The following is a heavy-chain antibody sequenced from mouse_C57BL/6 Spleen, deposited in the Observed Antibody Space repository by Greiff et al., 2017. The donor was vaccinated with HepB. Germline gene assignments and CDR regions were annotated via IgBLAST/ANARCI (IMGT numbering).Heavy chain of an antibody. Sequence: EVMLVESGGGLVQPGGSLSLSCAASGFTFTDYYMSWVRQPPGKALEWLGFIRNKANGYTTEYSASVKGRFTISRDNSQSILYLQMNALRAEDSATYDCARYDSSGYPAWFAYWGQGTLVTVS. CDR2: IRNKANGYTT. CDR1: GFTFTDYY. CDR3: ARYDSSGYPAWFAY. V-gene: IGHV7-3*01. J-gene: IGHJ3*01. D-gene: IGHD3-2*02.